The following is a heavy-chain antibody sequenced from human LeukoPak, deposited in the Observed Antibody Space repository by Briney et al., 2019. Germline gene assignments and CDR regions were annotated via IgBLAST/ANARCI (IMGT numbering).Heavy chain of an antibody. Sequence: GESLRLSCAASGFTFSSYAMSWVRQAPGKGLEWVSAISGSGGSTYYADSVKGRFTISRDNSKNTLYLQMNSLRAEDTAVYYCATGYQWLVPFDYWGQGTLVIVSS. D-gene: IGHD6-19*01. CDR2: ISGSGGST. CDR1: GFTFSSYA. J-gene: IGHJ4*02. CDR3: ATGYQWLVPFDY. V-gene: IGHV3-23*01.